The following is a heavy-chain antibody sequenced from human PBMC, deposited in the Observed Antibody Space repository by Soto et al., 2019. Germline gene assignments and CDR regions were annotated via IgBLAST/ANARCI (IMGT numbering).Heavy chain of an antibody. Sequence: EVQLLESGGGLVQPGGSLRLSCAASGFTFSSYAMSWVRQAPGKGLEWVSAISGSGGSTYYADSVKGRFTISRDNSKNTLYLQMNSLRAEDTAVHYCAKGVYFYDSSQPDYWGQGTLVTVSS. V-gene: IGHV3-23*01. CDR3: AKGVYFYDSSQPDY. CDR1: GFTFSSYA. CDR2: ISGSGGST. D-gene: IGHD3-22*01. J-gene: IGHJ4*02.